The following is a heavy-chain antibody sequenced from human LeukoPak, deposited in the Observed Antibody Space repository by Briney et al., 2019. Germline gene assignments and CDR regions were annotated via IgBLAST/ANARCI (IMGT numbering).Heavy chain of an antibody. CDR1: GYTFTSYD. V-gene: IGHV1-8*01. Sequence: ASVKVSCKASGYTFTSYDINWVRQATGQGLEWMGWMNPNSGNTGYAQKFQGRVTITTDESTSTAYMELSSLRSEDTAVYYCARDRDGYNWGTYYDYWGQGTLVTVSS. J-gene: IGHJ4*02. CDR2: MNPNSGNT. CDR3: ARDRDGYNWGTYYDY. D-gene: IGHD5-24*01.